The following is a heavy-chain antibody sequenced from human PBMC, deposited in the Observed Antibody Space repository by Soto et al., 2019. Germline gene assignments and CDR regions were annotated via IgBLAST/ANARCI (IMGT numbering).Heavy chain of an antibody. J-gene: IGHJ6*03. Sequence: GGSLRLSCAASGFTFNIYSMNWVRQAPGKGLEWVSYISSSGSTIYYAGSVRGRFTISRDNAKNSLYLQMNSLRAEDTAVYYCARDRYLVCSGGSCYHYYYYYMDVWGKGTTVTVSS. CDR1: GFTFNIYS. V-gene: IGHV3-48*01. CDR2: ISSSGSTI. CDR3: ARDRYLVCSGGSCYHYYYYYMDV. D-gene: IGHD2-15*01.